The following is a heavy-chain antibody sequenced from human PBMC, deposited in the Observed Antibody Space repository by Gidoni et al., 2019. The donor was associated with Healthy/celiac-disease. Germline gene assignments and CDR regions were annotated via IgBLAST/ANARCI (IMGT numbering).Heavy chain of an antibody. Sequence: QVQLVQSGAEVKKPGSSVKVSCKASGGTFSSYAISWVRQAPGQGLEWMGGIIPIFGTANYAQKFQGRVTITADESTSTAYMELSSLRSEDTAVYYCARDRHCSGGSCYSIWFDPWGQGTLVTVSS. J-gene: IGHJ5*02. D-gene: IGHD2-15*01. CDR1: GGTFSSYA. CDR3: ARDRHCSGGSCYSIWFDP. CDR2: IIPIFGTA. V-gene: IGHV1-69*01.